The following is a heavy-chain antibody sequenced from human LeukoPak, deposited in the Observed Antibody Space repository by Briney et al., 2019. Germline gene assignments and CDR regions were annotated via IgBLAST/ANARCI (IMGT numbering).Heavy chain of an antibody. CDR2: IIPIFGTA. Sequence: GASVKVSCKASGGTFSSYAISWVRQAPGQGLEWMGGIIPIFGTANYAQKFQGRVTITADESTSTAYMELSSLRSEDTAVYYCARDLGYYDSRVYYYYYMDVWGKGTTVTVSS. J-gene: IGHJ6*03. CDR3: ARDLGYYDSRVYYYYYMDV. D-gene: IGHD3-22*01. CDR1: GGTFSSYA. V-gene: IGHV1-69*13.